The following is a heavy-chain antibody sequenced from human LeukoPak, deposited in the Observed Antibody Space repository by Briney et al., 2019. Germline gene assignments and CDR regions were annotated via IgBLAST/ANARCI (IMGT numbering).Heavy chain of an antibody. CDR3: ARLKVDANNYFDY. J-gene: IGHJ4*02. V-gene: IGHV4-30-4*01. CDR1: GGSISSGDYY. Sequence: PSQTLFLTCTVSGGSISSGDYYWSWIRQPPGKGLEWIGYIYYSGSSYFSPSLKSRVTISVDTSKNQFSLKLSSVTAADTALYYCARLKVDANNYFDYWGQGTLVTVSS. D-gene: IGHD1-26*01. CDR2: IYYSGSS.